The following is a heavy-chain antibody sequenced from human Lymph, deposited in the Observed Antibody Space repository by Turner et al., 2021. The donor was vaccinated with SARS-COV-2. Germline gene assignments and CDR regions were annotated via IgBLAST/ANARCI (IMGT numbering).Heavy chain of an antibody. V-gene: IGHV1-69*10. CDR1: GGTFSSYA. Sequence: QVQLVQSGDEVKKPGSSVKVSGKASGGTFSSYAITWVRQAPVQGLEGMGGIIPILAKANYAQKFQSRVTITADKSTSTDYMGLSSLGSEDTAVYYCARDSPYCSSTSCYDPWGQGTLVTVSS. J-gene: IGHJ5*02. CDR2: IIPILAKA. CDR3: ARDSPYCSSTSCYDP. D-gene: IGHD2-2*01.